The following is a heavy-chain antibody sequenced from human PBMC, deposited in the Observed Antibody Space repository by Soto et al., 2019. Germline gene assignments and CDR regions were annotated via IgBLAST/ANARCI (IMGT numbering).Heavy chain of an antibody. D-gene: IGHD3-10*01. CDR1: GGSISSSGYY. J-gene: IGHJ4*02. CDR3: ARDVRFGEFGSYYFDY. Sequence: SETLSLTCTLSGGSISSSGYYWSWIRQHPGKGLEWIGYIYYSGSSIYNPSLKSRVSISVDTSKNQFSLKLSSVTAADTAVYYCARDVRFGEFGSYYFDYWGQGTLVTVSS. V-gene: IGHV4-31*03. CDR2: IYYSGSS.